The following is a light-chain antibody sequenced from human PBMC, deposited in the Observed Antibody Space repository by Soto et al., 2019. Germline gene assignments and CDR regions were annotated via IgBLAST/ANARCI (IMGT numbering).Light chain of an antibody. J-gene: IGLJ2*01. CDR3: SSYTSSSTVV. Sequence: QSVLTQPASVSGSPGQSITISCTGTSSDVGGYNYVSWYQQHPGIAPKLMIYEVSNRPSGVSNRFSGSKSGNTASLTISGLQAEDEADDYCSSYTSSSTVVFGGGTKVTVL. CDR1: SSDVGGYNY. CDR2: EVS. V-gene: IGLV2-14*01.